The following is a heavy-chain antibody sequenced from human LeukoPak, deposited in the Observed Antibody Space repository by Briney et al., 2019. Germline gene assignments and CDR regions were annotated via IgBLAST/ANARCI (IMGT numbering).Heavy chain of an antibody. CDR2: IRSDGGVT. CDR3: AKDQRMTTVVTPDY. V-gene: IGHV3-23*01. Sequence: GGSLRLSCAASGFTFNTYAMTWVRQAPGKGLEWVASIRSDGGVTYYADSVKGRFTVSRDNSKNTLYLQMNSLRAEDTAVYYCAKDQRMTTVVTPDYWGQGTLVTVSS. J-gene: IGHJ4*02. CDR1: GFTFNTYA. D-gene: IGHD4-17*01.